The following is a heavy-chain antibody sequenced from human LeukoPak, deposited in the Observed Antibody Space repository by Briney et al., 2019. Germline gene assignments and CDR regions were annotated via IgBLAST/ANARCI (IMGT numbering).Heavy chain of an antibody. V-gene: IGHV4-59*12. CDR1: GGSISSYY. Sequence: SETLSLTCTVSGGSISSYYWSWIRQPPGKGLEWIGYIYYSGSTNYNPSLKSRVTISVDTSKNQFSLKLSSVTAADTAVYYCARDLAAAGTLLYYFDYWGQGTLVTVSS. J-gene: IGHJ4*02. CDR2: IYYSGST. D-gene: IGHD6-13*01. CDR3: ARDLAAAGTLLYYFDY.